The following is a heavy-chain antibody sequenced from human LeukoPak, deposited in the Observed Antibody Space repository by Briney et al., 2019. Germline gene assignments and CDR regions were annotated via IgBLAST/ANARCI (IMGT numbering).Heavy chain of an antibody. D-gene: IGHD3-22*01. CDR2: ISYDGSNK. CDR3: ARDHARSDYYDSSGYYPFDY. J-gene: IGHJ4*02. V-gene: IGHV3-30-3*01. CDR1: GFTFSSYA. Sequence: GGSLRLSCAASGFTFSSYAMHWVRQAPGKGLEWVAVISYDGSNKYYADSVKGRFTISRDNSKNTLYLQMNSLRAEDTAVYYCARDHARSDYYDSSGYYPFDYWGQGTLVTVSS.